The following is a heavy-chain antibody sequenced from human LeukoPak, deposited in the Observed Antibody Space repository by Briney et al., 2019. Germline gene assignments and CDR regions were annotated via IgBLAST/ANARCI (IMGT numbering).Heavy chain of an antibody. J-gene: IGHJ4*02. CDR3: ALEARRSASFDY. CDR2: MYNSGST. CDR1: GGSISSYY. D-gene: IGHD6-6*01. Sequence: SETLSLTCTVSGGSISSYYCSWIRQPPGKGLEWIGYMYNSGSTKYNPSLKSRVTISVDTAKNQFSLKLSSVTAADTAVYYCALEARRSASFDYWGQGTLVSVSS. V-gene: IGHV4-59*01.